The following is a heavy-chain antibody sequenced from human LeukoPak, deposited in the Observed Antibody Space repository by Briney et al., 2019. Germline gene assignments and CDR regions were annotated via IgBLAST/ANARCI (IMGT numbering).Heavy chain of an antibody. V-gene: IGHV4-34*01. D-gene: IGHD1-1*01. CDR3: ARGSGTGGFQH. CDR1: GGSFSGYY. Sequence: PSDTLSLTCAVYGGSFSGYYWSWIRQPPGKGLEWIGEINHSGSTNYNPSLKSRVTISVDTSKNQFSLKLSSVTAADTAVYYCARGSGTGGFQHWGQGTLVTVSS. J-gene: IGHJ1*01. CDR2: INHSGST.